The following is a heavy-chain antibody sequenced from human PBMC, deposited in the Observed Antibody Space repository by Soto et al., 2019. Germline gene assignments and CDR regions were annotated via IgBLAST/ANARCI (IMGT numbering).Heavy chain of an antibody. V-gene: IGHV3-23*01. CDR3: AKDLGYTRRWYYALHI. D-gene: IGHD6-13*01. J-gene: IGHJ3*02. Sequence: EVQLLESGGGLVQPGGSLRLSCAASGFSFSNYAMSWVRQAPGQGLEWVSAISGSGGSTYYADSVKGRFTISRDNSKNTLELQMNSLRGEETAVYYCAKDLGYTRRWYYALHILGQGKMVTVSS. CDR1: GFSFSNYA. CDR2: ISGSGGST.